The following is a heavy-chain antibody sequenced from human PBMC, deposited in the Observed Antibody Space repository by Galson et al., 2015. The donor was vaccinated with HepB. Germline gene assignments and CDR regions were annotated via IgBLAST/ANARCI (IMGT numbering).Heavy chain of an antibody. CDR1: GFTFSSYG. CDR3: AKDCEEYDILTGYFCGREG. D-gene: IGHD3-9*01. CDR2: IRYDGSNK. V-gene: IGHV3-30*02. Sequence: SLRLSCAASGFTFSSYGMHWVRQAPGKGLEWVAFIRYDGSNKYYADSVKGRFTISRGNSKNTLYLQMNSLRAEDTAVYYCAKDCEEYDILTGYFCGREGWGQGTLVTVSS. J-gene: IGHJ4*02.